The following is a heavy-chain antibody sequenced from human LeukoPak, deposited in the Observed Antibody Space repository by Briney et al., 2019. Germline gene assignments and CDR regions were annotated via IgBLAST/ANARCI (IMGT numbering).Heavy chain of an antibody. CDR3: AKDLIGIGFDP. CDR2: ISYDGSNK. CDR1: GFTFSSYG. D-gene: IGHD3-16*02. Sequence: AGRSLRLSCAASGFTFSSYGMHWVRQAPGKGLEWVAVISYDGSNKYYADSVKGRFTISRDNSKNTLYLQMNSLRAEDTAVYYCAKDLIGIGFDPWGQGTLVTVSS. J-gene: IGHJ5*02. V-gene: IGHV3-30*18.